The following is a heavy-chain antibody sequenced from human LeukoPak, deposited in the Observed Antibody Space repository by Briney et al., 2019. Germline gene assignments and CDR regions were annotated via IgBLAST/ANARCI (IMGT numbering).Heavy chain of an antibody. CDR2: IYYSGST. V-gene: IGHV4-39*01. J-gene: IGHJ4*02. Sequence: PSETLSLTCTVSAGSISSSSYYWGWIRQPPGKGLEWIGSIYYSGSTYYNPSLKSRVTISVDTSKNQFSLKLSSVTAADTAVYYCARASAAGTHYWGQGTLVTVSS. CDR3: ARASAAGTHY. CDR1: AGSISSSSYY. D-gene: IGHD6-13*01.